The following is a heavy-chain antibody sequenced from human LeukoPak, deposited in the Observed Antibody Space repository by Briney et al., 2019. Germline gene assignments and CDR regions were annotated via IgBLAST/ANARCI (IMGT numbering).Heavy chain of an antibody. Sequence: SETLSLTCAVYGGSFSGYYWSWIRQPPGKGLEWIGEINRSGSTNYNPSLKSRVTISVDTSKNQFSLKLSSVTAADTAVYYCARHTYYYYGMDVWGQGTTVTVSS. J-gene: IGHJ6*02. CDR2: INRSGST. CDR3: ARHTYYYYGMDV. CDR1: GGSFSGYY. V-gene: IGHV4-34*01.